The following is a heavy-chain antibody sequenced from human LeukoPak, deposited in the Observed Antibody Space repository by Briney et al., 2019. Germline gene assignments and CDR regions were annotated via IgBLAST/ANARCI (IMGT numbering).Heavy chain of an antibody. D-gene: IGHD2-15*01. CDR1: GFTFSRYW. CDR2: IKQDGSEK. J-gene: IGHJ6*02. Sequence: GGPLRLSCAASGFTFSRYWMSWVRQAPGKGLEWVASIKQDGSEKYYVDSVKGRSTISRDNAKNSLYLQMNSLRAEDTAVYYSARELLPEIDYYGMDVWGQGTTVTVSS. V-gene: IGHV3-7*01. CDR3: ARELLPEIDYYGMDV.